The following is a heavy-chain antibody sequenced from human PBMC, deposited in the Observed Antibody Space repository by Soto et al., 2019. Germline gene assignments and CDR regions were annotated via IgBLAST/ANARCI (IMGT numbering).Heavy chain of an antibody. J-gene: IGHJ5*02. CDR2: ISSSSSTI. Sequence: EVQLVESGGGLVQPGGSLRLSCAASGFTFSSYSMNWVRQAPGKGLEWVSYISSSSSTIYYADSVKSRFTISRDNAKNSMYLQMNSLRDEDTAVYYCARENYGDYLNWFDPWGQGTLVTVSS. D-gene: IGHD4-17*01. CDR3: ARENYGDYLNWFDP. V-gene: IGHV3-48*02. CDR1: GFTFSSYS.